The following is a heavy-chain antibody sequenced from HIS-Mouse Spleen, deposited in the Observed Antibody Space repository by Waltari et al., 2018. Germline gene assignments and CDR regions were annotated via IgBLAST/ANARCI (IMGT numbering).Heavy chain of an antibody. CDR2: IYSGGST. Sequence: EVQLVESGGCLIQPGVSLRRSCAASGFTVSSNYMSWFGQAPGKGLEWVSVIYSGGSTYYADSVKGRFTISRDNSKNTLYLQMNSLRAEDTAVYYCARDLTGVSSYFDYWGQGTLVTVSS. D-gene: IGHD7-27*01. J-gene: IGHJ4*02. CDR1: GFTVSSNY. V-gene: IGHV3-53*01. CDR3: ARDLTGVSSYFDY.